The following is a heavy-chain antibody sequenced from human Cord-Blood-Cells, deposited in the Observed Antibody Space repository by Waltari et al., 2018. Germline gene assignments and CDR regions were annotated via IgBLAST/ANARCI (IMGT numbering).Heavy chain of an antibody. CDR1: GYTFTSYG. CDR2: MSAYKRNT. Sequence: QVQLVQSGAEVKKPGASVKVSCKASGYTFTSYGISWVRQAPGQGLEWMGGMSAYKRNTKYGQKLQGRGTMTTDTSTSTAYMELRSLRSDDTAVYYCARVAWDIVVVPAARGGDYWGQGTLVTVSS. D-gene: IGHD2-2*01. V-gene: IGHV1-18*01. J-gene: IGHJ4*02. CDR3: ARVAWDIVVVPAARGGDY.